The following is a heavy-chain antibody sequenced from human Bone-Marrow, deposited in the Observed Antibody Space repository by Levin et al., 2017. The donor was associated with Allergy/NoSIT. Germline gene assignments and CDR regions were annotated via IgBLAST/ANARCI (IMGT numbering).Heavy chain of an antibody. CDR3: ARARGPNY. CDR2: IKPDGSEK. Sequence: PGGSLRLSCAASGFTFSSYWMTWVRQAPGKGLEWVANIKPDGSEKYYVDSVKGRFTISRDNAKNSLYLQMNSLRAEDTALYFCARARGPNYWGQGTLVTVSS. V-gene: IGHV3-7*01. J-gene: IGHJ4*02. CDR1: GFTFSSYW.